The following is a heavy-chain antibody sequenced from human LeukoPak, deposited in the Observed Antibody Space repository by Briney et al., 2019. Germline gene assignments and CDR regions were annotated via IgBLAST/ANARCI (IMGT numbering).Heavy chain of an antibody. CDR1: GGSISSSNW. CDR2: IYHSGST. V-gene: IGHV4-4*02. CDR3: ARDFLRARVLVSPSPGINAFDI. Sequence: PSGTLSLTCAVSGGSISSSNWWSWVRQPPGKGLEWIGEIYHSGSTNYNPSLKSRVTISVDKSKNQFSLKLSSVTAADTAVYYCARDFLRARVLVSPSPGINAFDIWGQGTMVTVSS. J-gene: IGHJ3*02. D-gene: IGHD1-14*01.